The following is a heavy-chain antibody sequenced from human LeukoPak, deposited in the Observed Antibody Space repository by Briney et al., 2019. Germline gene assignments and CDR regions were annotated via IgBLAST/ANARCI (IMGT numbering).Heavy chain of an antibody. Sequence: GGSLRLSCAASGFTFSSYAISWVRQAPGKGLEWVSAISGSGGSTYYADSVEGRFTISRDNSKNTLYLQMNSLRADDTAVYYCAKDPRGWLSTPDYWGQGTLVTVSS. CDR1: GFTFSSYA. V-gene: IGHV3-23*01. CDR3: AKDPRGWLSTPDY. J-gene: IGHJ4*02. CDR2: ISGSGGST. D-gene: IGHD3-22*01.